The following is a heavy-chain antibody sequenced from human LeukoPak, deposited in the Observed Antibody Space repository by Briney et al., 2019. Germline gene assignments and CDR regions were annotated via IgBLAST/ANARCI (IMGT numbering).Heavy chain of an antibody. CDR1: GFTFSSYS. CDR3: ARYGGYCSGPSCPEMAHNWFDP. D-gene: IGHD2-2*01. Sequence: PGGSLRLSCVASGFTFSSYSMNWVRQAPGKGLEWVSYISTRSGIIYYADSAKGRFTISRDNAKNSLYLQMNSLRDEDTAVYYCARYGGYCSGPSCPEMAHNWFDPWGQGTLVTVSS. CDR2: ISTRSGII. V-gene: IGHV3-48*02. J-gene: IGHJ5*02.